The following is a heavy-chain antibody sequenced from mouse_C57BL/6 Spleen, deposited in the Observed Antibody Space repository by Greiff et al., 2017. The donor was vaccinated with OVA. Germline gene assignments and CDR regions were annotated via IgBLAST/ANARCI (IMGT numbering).Heavy chain of an antibody. J-gene: IGHJ2*01. CDR2: ISSGGSYT. D-gene: IGHD1-1*01. Sequence: VESGGDLVKPGGSLKLSCAASGFTFSSSGMSWVRQTPDKRLEWVATISSGGSYTYYPDSVKGRFTISRDNAKNTLYLQMSSLKSEDTAMYYCASHYYGSSYDYFDYWGQGTTLTVSS. CDR3: ASHYYGSSYDYFDY. CDR1: GFTFSSSG. V-gene: IGHV5-6*01.